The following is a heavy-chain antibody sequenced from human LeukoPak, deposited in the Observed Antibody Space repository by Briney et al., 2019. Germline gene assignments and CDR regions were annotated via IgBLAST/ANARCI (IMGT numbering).Heavy chain of an antibody. Sequence: SQTLSLTCTVSGGSISSGGYYWSWIRQPPGKGLEWIGYIYHSGSTYYNPSLKSRVTISVDRSKNQFSLKLSSVTAADTAVYYCARVGDSSGYLYYFDYWGQGTLVTVSS. CDR1: GGSISSGGYY. D-gene: IGHD3-22*01. CDR2: IYHSGST. J-gene: IGHJ4*02. CDR3: ARVGDSSGYLYYFDY. V-gene: IGHV4-30-2*01.